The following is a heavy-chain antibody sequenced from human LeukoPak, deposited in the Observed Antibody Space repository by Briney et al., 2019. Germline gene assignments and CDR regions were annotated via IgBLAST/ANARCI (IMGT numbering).Heavy chain of an antibody. CDR2: IYYSGST. V-gene: IGHV4-39*01. CDR3: ARRGLIDY. J-gene: IGHJ4*02. Sequence: SQTLSLTCTVSGGSISGSFYYWGWIRQPPGKGLEWIGSIYYSGSTYYNPSLKSRVTISVDTSKNQFSLNLSSVTAADTAVYYCARRGLIDYWGQGTLVTVSS. D-gene: IGHD3/OR15-3a*01. CDR1: GGSISGSFYY.